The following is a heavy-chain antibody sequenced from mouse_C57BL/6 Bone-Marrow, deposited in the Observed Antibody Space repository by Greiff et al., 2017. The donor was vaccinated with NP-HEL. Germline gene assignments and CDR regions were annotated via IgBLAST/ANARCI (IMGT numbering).Heavy chain of an antibody. CDR2: INPGSGGT. CDR1: GYAFTNYL. J-gene: IGHJ2*01. Sequence: VKVVESGAELVRPGTSVKVSCKASGYAFTNYLIEWVKQRPGQGLEWIGVINPGSGGTNYNEKFKGKATLTADKSSSTAYMQLSSLTSEDAAVYCSARYYGSSYVGYFDYWGQGTTLTVSS. CDR3: ARYYGSSYVGYFDY. D-gene: IGHD1-1*01. V-gene: IGHV1-54*01.